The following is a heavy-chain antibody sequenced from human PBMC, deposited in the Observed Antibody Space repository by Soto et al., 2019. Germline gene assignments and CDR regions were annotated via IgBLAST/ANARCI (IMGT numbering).Heavy chain of an antibody. J-gene: IGHJ4*02. V-gene: IGHV4-31*03. Sequence: QVQLQESGPGLVKPSQTLSLSCTVSGGSISSGTYCWSWIRQHPGKGLEWIGYISNSGRISYNPSHKSRVTTSVDTSKNQFSLKLSSVTAADTAVYYCTGDSTGESYWGQGSLVTVSS. D-gene: IGHD7-27*01. CDR3: TGDSTGESY. CDR1: GGSISSGTYC. CDR2: ISNSGRI.